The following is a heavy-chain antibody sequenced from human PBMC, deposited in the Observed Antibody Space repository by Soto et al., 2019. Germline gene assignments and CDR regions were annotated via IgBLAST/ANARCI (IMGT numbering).Heavy chain of an antibody. CDR1: GFTFSSYG. J-gene: IGHJ3*01. Sequence: GGFLRLSCAASGFTFSSYGMHWVRQAPGKGLEWVAVIWYDGSNKYYADSVKGRFTISRDNSKNTLYLQMNSLRAEDTAVYYCARYKVVVAATLAYDAFDLWGQATMVT. CDR3: ARYKVVVAATLAYDAFDL. D-gene: IGHD2-15*01. V-gene: IGHV3-33*01. CDR2: IWYDGSNK.